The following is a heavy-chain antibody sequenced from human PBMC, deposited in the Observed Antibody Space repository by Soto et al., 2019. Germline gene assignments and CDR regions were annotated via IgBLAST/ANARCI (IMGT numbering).Heavy chain of an antibody. Sequence: EVQLVETGGGMIQPGGSLRLSCAVSGFSVSSNYMSWVRQAPGKGLEWVSLIYSGGTTSYVDSEKGRFIISRDSYKNTLFIQMNSLRVEDTTVYYCARRYIVGVTGEYWGQGTLDTVSS. J-gene: IGHJ4*02. CDR1: GFSVSSNY. CDR3: ARRYIVGVTGEY. D-gene: IGHD1-26*01. V-gene: IGHV3-53*02. CDR2: IYSGGTT.